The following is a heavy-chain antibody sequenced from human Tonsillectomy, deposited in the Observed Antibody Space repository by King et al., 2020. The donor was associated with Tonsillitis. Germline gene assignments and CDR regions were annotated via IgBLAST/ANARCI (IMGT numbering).Heavy chain of an antibody. CDR3: ARGPGAGHWNDALVLEY. CDR1: GYTFTSYG. V-gene: IGHV1-18*04. Sequence: QLVQSGVEVKKSGASVKVSCKGSGYTFTSYGISWVQQAPGHGLEWVGWISAYNGSTKYAQLFQDRVTMTTDRTTKTAYMEMRSLRSDDTAIYYCARGPGAGHWNDALVLEYWGQGTLVTVSS. D-gene: IGHD1-1*01. CDR2: ISAYNGST. J-gene: IGHJ4*02.